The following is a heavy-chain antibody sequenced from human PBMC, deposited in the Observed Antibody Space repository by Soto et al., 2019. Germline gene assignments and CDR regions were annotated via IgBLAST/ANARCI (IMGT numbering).Heavy chain of an antibody. V-gene: IGHV4-59*01. J-gene: IGHJ4*02. CDR3: ARYLSFGGTTNRLFDY. Sequence: PSATLSITWTVSSGSISTYYWSWIRQPPGKGLEWIGYIYYTGSTYYNPSLKSRVTMSVDTSKNQFSLNLSSVTAADTAVYYCARYLSFGGTTNRLFDYWGQGTLVTVSS. CDR1: SGSISTYY. D-gene: IGHD1-1*01. CDR2: IYYTGST.